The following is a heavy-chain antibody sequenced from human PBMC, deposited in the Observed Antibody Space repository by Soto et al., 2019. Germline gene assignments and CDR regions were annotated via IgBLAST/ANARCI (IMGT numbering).Heavy chain of an antibody. Sequence: SETLSLTCPVSGGCIAYNSYYWGRIRQPPGKGLEWVGGIFYTGTTYYSPSLKDRVSISVDTSKNSFPLNLTSVTAADTAVYFCARLVVVAPVANVWGQGALVTVSS. D-gene: IGHD2-21*01. J-gene: IGHJ4*02. CDR1: GGCIAYNSYY. CDR2: IFYTGTT. V-gene: IGHV4-39*02. CDR3: ARLVVVAPVANV.